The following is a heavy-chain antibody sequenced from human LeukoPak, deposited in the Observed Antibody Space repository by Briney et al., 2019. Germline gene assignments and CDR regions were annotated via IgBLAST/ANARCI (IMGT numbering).Heavy chain of an antibody. CDR1: GFTFSSYA. D-gene: IGHD3-22*01. J-gene: IGHJ4*02. V-gene: IGHV3-23*01. CDR2: ISGSGGST. CDR3: ARERDSSGLYYFDY. Sequence: GGSLRLSCAASGFTFSSYAMSWVRQAPGKGLEWVSAISGSGGSTYYADSVKGRFTISRDNAKNSLYLQMNSLRAEDTAVYYCARERDSSGLYYFDYWGQGTLVTVSS.